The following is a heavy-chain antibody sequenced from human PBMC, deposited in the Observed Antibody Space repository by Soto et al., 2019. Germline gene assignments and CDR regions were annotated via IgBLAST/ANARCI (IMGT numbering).Heavy chain of an antibody. V-gene: IGHV4-31*03. Sequence: KASETLSLTCTVSGGSISSGAHYWSWIRQHPGKGLEWIGYIYYSGSTYYKSSLKSRVNISLDTSKNQFSLNLISVTAADTGVYYCARESVGKKFDSWGQGTLVTVSS. J-gene: IGHJ4*02. CDR2: IYYSGST. CDR3: ARESVGKKFDS. CDR1: GGSISSGAHY.